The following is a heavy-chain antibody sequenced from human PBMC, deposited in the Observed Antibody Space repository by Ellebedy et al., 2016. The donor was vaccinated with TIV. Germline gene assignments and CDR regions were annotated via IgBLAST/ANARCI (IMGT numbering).Heavy chain of an antibody. D-gene: IGHD1-26*01. Sequence: GESLKISCGASGFSFRSYWMTWVRQAPGKGLEWVANINQDGSDKYYVDSVKGRFTIARDNAKNSLYLQMSSLRVEDTAVYYCASDGSYGDHLSPTHAFEKWGQGTMVIVSS. J-gene: IGHJ3*02. CDR3: ASDGSYGDHLSPTHAFEK. CDR1: GFSFRSYW. CDR2: INQDGSDK. V-gene: IGHV3-7*01.